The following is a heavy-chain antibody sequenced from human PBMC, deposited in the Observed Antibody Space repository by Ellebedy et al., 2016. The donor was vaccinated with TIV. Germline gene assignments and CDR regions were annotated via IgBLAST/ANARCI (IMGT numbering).Heavy chain of an antibody. CDR1: GGSIGSSSW. V-gene: IGHV4-4*02. CDR2: VYHRGST. J-gene: IGHJ4*02. D-gene: IGHD3-10*01. CDR3: ATVSYNRPGSIIGHFFDY. Sequence: SETLSLTXAVSGGSIGSSSWWSWVRQPPGKGLEWLGEVYHRGSTNYNPSLKSRVTISVDTSKNQFSLNLSSVTAADTAIYYCATVSYNRPGSIIGHFFDYWGQGTLVTVSS.